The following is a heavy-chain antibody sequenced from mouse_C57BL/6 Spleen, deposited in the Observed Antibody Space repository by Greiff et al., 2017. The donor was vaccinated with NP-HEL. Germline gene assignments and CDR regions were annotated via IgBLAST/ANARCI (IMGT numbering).Heavy chain of an antibody. D-gene: IGHD2-3*01. V-gene: IGHV1-54*01. CDR3: ARGYDGYSFAY. CDR1: GFPFPHYF. Sequence: HLLQSVSSLFPPGSSVPVSFTASGFPFPHYFLSCVLQSPFPCLVWIGVINPGCGCTNSTEKFKGKATLTADKSSSTAYMQLSSLTSEDSAVYFCARGYDGYSFAYWGQGTLVTVSA. CDR2: INPGCGCT. J-gene: IGHJ3*01.